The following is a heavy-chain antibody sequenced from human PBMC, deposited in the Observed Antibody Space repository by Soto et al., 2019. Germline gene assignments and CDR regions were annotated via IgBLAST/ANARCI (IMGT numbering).Heavy chain of an antibody. CDR3: AKDLVVPVKWNDY. CDR2: ISGSGGST. Sequence: VGSLRLSCAASGFTFSSYAMSWVRQAPGKGLEWVSAISGSGGSTYYADSVKGRFTISRDNSKNTLYLQMNSLRAEDTAVYYCAKDLVVPVKWNDYWGQGTLVTVPS. V-gene: IGHV3-23*01. D-gene: IGHD2-15*01. CDR1: GFTFSSYA. J-gene: IGHJ4*02.